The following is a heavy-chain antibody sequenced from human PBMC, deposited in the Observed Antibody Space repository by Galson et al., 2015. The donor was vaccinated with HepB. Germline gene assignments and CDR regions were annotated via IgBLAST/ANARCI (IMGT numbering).Heavy chain of an antibody. D-gene: IGHD3-9*01. CDR1: GFTFSRSA. CDR2: ISYDGSYK. J-gene: IGHJ4*02. V-gene: IGHV3-30*18. CDR3: AKDPRMGATGYFDH. Sequence: SLRLSCAASGFTFSRSAMHWVRQAPGKGLEWVAVISYDGSYKYYVDSVKGRFTISGDDSKNTLYLQMNSLRTEDTAVYYCAKDPRMGATGYFDHWGQGALVTVSS.